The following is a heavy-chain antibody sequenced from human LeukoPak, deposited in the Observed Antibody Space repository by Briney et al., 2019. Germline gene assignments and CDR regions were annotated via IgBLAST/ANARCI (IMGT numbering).Heavy chain of an antibody. V-gene: IGHV5-51*01. Sequence: GESLKISCKGSGYRFTSYWIGWVRQMPGKGLEWMGIIYPGDSDTRYSPSFQGQVTISADKSIRTAYLQSSSLKASDTAMYYCARQDGYSYRSLDYWGQGTLVTVSS. J-gene: IGHJ4*02. CDR3: ARQDGYSYRSLDY. CDR1: GYRFTSYW. D-gene: IGHD5-18*01. CDR2: IYPGDSDT.